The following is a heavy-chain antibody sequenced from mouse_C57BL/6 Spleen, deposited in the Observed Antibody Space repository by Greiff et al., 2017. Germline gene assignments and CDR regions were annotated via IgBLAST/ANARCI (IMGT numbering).Heavy chain of an antibody. D-gene: IGHD3-3*01. J-gene: IGHJ4*01. CDR3: ARSRDRAMDY. Sequence: VQLQQSGAELVRPGASVKLSCKASGYTFTDYYIHWVKQRPGQGLEWIARIYPGSGNTYYNEKFKGKATLTAEKSSSTAYMQLSSLTSEDSAVYFYARSRDRAMDYWGQGTSVTVSS. CDR1: GYTFTDYY. CDR2: IYPGSGNT. V-gene: IGHV1-76*01.